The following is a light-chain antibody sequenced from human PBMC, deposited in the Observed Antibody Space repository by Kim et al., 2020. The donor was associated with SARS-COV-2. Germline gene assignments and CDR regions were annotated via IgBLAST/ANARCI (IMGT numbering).Light chain of an antibody. CDR3: QEYGNSRT. V-gene: IGKV3-20*01. J-gene: IGKJ2*01. Sequence: SLSPGERAPPSCRASQTVSSSYLAWYQQKPGQAPRLLIYETSSRPTGIPDRFSGGGSGTDFTLTIARLEPEDFAVYYCQEYGNSRTFGQGTKLEI. CDR1: QTVSSSY. CDR2: ETS.